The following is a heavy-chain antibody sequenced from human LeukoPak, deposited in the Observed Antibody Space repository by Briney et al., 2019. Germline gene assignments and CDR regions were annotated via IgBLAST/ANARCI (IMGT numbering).Heavy chain of an antibody. Sequence: PGGSLRLSCAASGLTFSMPPMDWVRQAPGKGLEWVAFIQNDGNSKNYADSVRGRFTISRDNSKNTLSLQMNSLRAEDTAIYYCAKASNTWNYFDYWGQGTLVTVSS. CDR2: IQNDGNSK. D-gene: IGHD1-1*01. J-gene: IGHJ4*02. V-gene: IGHV3-30*02. CDR3: AKASNTWNYFDY. CDR1: GLTFSMPP.